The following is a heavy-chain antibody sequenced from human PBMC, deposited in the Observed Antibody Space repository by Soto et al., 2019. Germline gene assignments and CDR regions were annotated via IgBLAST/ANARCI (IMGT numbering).Heavy chain of an antibody. CDR1: GLPFSTYS. D-gene: IGHD5-12*01. CDR3: TRDHGYGYGMDV. CDR2: ITKSSRTI. J-gene: IGHJ6*02. Sequence: GGSLRLSCAASGLPFSTYSMNWVRQAPGKGLEWISYITKSSRTIYYADSVKGRFTISRDNAKNSLYLQMNSLRAEDTAVYYSTRDHGYGYGMDVWGQGTTVTVSS. V-gene: IGHV3-48*01.